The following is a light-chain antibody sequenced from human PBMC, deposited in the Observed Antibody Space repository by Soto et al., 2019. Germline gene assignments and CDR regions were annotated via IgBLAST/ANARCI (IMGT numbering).Light chain of an antibody. J-gene: IGLJ3*02. CDR2: EGF. V-gene: IGLV2-23*01. Sequence: QSALTQPASVSGSPAQSITISCTGSSSDVGGSGLVSWYQFHPGKAPKLLIFEGFKRPSGVSNRFSGSKSGSTASLTISGLQTEDEADYYCCSYAGSSIWVFGGGTKVTVL. CDR3: CSYAGSSIWV. CDR1: SSDVGGSGL.